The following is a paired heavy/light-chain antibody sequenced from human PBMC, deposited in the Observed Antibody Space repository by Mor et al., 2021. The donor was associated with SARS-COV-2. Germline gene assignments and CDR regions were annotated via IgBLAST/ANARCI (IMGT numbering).Light chain of an antibody. CDR3: QQYYSTLFT. CDR2: WAS. J-gene: IGKJ3*01. V-gene: IGKV4-1*01. Sequence: DIVMTQSPDSLAVSLGERATINCKSSQSIFYTSNNKNYLAWYQQKPGRPPKLLIYWASTRESGVPDRFSGSGSGTDFTLTISSLQAEDVAVYYCQQYYSTLFTFGPGTKVEIK. CDR1: QSIFYTSNNKNY.
Heavy chain of an antibody. CDR2: IDWDDTK. CDR3: ATSRRTTSSSYSGRPIY. J-gene: IGHJ4*02. Sequence: QVTLRESGPALVKPTQTLTLTCTFSGFSLTTRGMSVSWIRQPPGKALEGLARIDWDDTKYYTTSLKTRLTISKDTSKNQVVLTVTNIDPMDTATYYCATSRRTTSSSYSGRPIYWGQGTLVTVSS. CDR1: GFSLTTRGMS. V-gene: IGHV2-70*15. D-gene: IGHD5-12*01.